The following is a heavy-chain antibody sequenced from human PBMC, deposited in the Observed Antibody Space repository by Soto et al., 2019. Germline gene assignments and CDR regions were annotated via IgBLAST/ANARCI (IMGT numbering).Heavy chain of an antibody. CDR3: ARELRKSGMDV. Sequence: QVQLQESGPGLVKPSETLSLTCTVSGASVSSGSHYWTWIRQPPGKGLEWIGYISSSGGTNYSPSLKSRDTISLDTSKNQFSLILSSVTAADTAVYYCARELRKSGMDVWGQGTTVTVSS. V-gene: IGHV4-61*01. CDR2: ISSSGGT. J-gene: IGHJ6*02. CDR1: GASVSSGSHY.